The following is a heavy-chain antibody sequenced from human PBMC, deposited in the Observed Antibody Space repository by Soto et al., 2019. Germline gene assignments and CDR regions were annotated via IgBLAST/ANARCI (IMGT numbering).Heavy chain of an antibody. J-gene: IGHJ5*02. Sequence: PSETLSLTCTVSGGSISSVDYYWSWIRQPPGKGLEWIGYIYYSGSTYYNPPLKSRVTISVDTSKNQFSLKLSSVTAADTAVYYCARERPDGARLDPWGQGTLVTVSS. D-gene: IGHD6-6*01. CDR1: GGSISSVDYY. V-gene: IGHV4-30-4*01. CDR3: ARERPDGARLDP. CDR2: IYYSGST.